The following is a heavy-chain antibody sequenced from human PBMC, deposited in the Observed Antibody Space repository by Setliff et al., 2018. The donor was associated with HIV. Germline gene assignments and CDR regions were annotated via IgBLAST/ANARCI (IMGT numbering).Heavy chain of an antibody. D-gene: IGHD3-16*01. J-gene: IGHJ4*02. Sequence: PSETLSLTCTVSGDSITSGTYYWSRIRQPAGMRLELIGHISTSGTTNYNPSLKSRVTISADTSKSQFSLKLTSVTAADTAAYFCARVSTDYVWGSFLSSGPYYFDFWGQGALVTVSS. CDR1: GDSITSGTYY. V-gene: IGHV4-61*09. CDR3: ARVSTDYVWGSFLSSGPYYFDF. CDR2: ISTSGTT.